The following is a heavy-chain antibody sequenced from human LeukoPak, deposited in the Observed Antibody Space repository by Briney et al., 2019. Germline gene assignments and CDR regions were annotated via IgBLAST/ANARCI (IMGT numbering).Heavy chain of an antibody. D-gene: IGHD7-27*01. J-gene: IGHJ4*02. CDR2: IYYSGST. CDR3: AREALNWGSSE. V-gene: IGHV4-59*01. Sequence: SETLSLTCTVSGGSISSYYWSWIRQPPGKGLEWIGYIYYSGSTNYNPSLKSRVTISVDTSKNQFSLKLSSVTAADTAVYYCAREALNWGSSEWGQGTLVTVSS. CDR1: GGSISSYY.